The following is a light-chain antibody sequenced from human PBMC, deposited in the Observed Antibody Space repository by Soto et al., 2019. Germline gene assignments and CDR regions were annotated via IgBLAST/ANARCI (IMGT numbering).Light chain of an antibody. V-gene: IGKV1-8*01. CDR2: AAS. CDR1: QGISSY. J-gene: IGKJ2*01. CDR3: HQYYSYPPYA. Sequence: AIRMTQSPSSLSASTGDRVTITCRASQGISSYLAWYQQKPGKAPKLLIYAASTLQSGVTARFRGSGSGTDFTLTASCLQSEDFATYYCHQYYSYPPYAFGQGTKLEIK.